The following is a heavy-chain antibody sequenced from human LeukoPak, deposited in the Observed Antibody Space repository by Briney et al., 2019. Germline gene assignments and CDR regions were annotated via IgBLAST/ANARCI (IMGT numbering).Heavy chain of an antibody. CDR3: AKVEMGSGSYYNDY. Sequence: GGSLRLSCAASGFTFSSYAMSWVRQAPGKGLEWVSAISGSGGSTYYADSVKGRFTISGDNSKNTLYLQMNSLRAEDTAVYYCAKVEMGSGSYYNDYWGQGTLVTVSS. CDR1: GFTFSSYA. J-gene: IGHJ4*02. V-gene: IGHV3-23*01. CDR2: ISGSGGST. D-gene: IGHD3-10*01.